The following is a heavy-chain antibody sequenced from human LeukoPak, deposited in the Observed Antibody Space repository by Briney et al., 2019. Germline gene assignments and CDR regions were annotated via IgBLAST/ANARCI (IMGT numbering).Heavy chain of an antibody. CDR2: IYYSGST. J-gene: IGHJ4*02. CDR3: ARTDYYDSSGYFDY. Sequence: SETLSLTCSVSGGSISSYYWSWIRQPPGKGLEWIGYIYYSGSTNYNPSLKSRVTISVDTSKNQFSLKLSTVTAADTAVYYCARTDYYDSSGYFDYWGQGTLVTVSS. D-gene: IGHD3-22*01. CDR1: GGSISSYY. V-gene: IGHV4-59*08.